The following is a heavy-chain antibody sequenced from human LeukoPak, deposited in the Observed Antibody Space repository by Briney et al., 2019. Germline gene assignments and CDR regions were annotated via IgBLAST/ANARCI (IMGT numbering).Heavy chain of an antibody. CDR2: IRSKANSYAT. V-gene: IGHV3-73*01. J-gene: IGHJ6*03. D-gene: IGHD5-18*01. CDR1: GFTFSGSA. CDR3: TRRSPGYSYGLYYYYMDV. Sequence: GGSLGLSCAASGFTFSGSAMHWVRQASGKGLEWVGRIRSKANSYATAYAASVKGRFTISRDDSKNTAYLQMNSLKTEDTAVYYCTRRSPGYSYGLYYYYMDVWGKGTTVTVSS.